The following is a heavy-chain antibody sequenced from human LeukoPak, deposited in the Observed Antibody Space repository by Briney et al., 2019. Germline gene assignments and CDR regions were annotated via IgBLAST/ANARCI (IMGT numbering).Heavy chain of an antibody. D-gene: IGHD6-13*01. CDR2: IYYSGST. CDR3: ARHLLFSSSWYRGGWFDP. CDR1: GGSISSYY. Sequence: MTSETLSLTCTVSGGSISSYYWSWIRQPPGKGLEWIGYIYYSGSTNYNPSLKSRVTISVDTSKNQFSLKLSSVTAADTAVYYCARHLLFSSSWYRGGWFDPWGQGTLVTVSS. V-gene: IGHV4-59*08. J-gene: IGHJ5*02.